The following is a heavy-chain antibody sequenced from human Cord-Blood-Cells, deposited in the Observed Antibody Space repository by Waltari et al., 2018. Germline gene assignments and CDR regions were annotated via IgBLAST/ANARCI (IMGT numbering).Heavy chain of an antibody. D-gene: IGHD6-13*01. Sequence: QVQLQESGPGLVKPSETLSLTCTVSGGPISSYYWSWLRQPPGKGLEWIGYIYYSGSTNYNPSLKSRVTISVDTSKNQFSLKLSSVTAADTAVYYCARSAGYSSSWYYFDYWGQGTLVTVSS. CDR1: GGPISSYY. CDR3: ARSAGYSSSWYYFDY. V-gene: IGHV4-59*08. J-gene: IGHJ4*02. CDR2: IYYSGST.